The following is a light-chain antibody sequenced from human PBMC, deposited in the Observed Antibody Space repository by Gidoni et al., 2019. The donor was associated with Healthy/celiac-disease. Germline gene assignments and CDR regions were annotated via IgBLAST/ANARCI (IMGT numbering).Light chain of an antibody. Sequence: DIQMTQSPSSLSASVGDRVTITCRASQSISSYLNWYQQKPGKAPKLLIYAASSLQSGVPSRVSGSGSGTDFTLTIRSLQPEDFATYYCQQSYSTPGTFGHGTKVEIK. J-gene: IGKJ1*01. CDR2: AAS. CDR3: QQSYSTPGT. V-gene: IGKV1-39*01. CDR1: QSISSY.